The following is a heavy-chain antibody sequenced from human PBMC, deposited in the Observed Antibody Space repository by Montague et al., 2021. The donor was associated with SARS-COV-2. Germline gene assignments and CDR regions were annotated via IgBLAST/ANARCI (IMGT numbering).Heavy chain of an antibody. Sequence: SLRLSCAASGFTFSSYSMNWVRQAPGKGLEWVSSISSSSSYIYYADSVKGRFTISRDNAKNSLYLQMNSLRAEDTAVYYCARGLDGSGSVYYYYGMDVWGQGTTVTVSS. D-gene: IGHD3-10*01. J-gene: IGHJ6*02. V-gene: IGHV3-21*01. CDR3: ARGLDGSGSVYYYYGMDV. CDR1: GFTFSSYS. CDR2: ISSSSSYI.